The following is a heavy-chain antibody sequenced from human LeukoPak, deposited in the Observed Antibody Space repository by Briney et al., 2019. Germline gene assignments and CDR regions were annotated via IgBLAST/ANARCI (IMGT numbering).Heavy chain of an antibody. CDR3: ARDSPYSSSWEIDY. CDR1: GYTFTSSV. V-gene: IGHV1-18*01. D-gene: IGHD6-13*01. J-gene: IGHJ4*02. CDR2: ISAYNGNT. Sequence: ASVKVSCKASGYTFTSSVSSWVRQAPGQGLEWMGWISAYNGNTNYAQKLQGRVTMTTDTSTSTAYMELRSLRSDDTAVYYCARDSPYSSSWEIDYWGQGTLVTVSS.